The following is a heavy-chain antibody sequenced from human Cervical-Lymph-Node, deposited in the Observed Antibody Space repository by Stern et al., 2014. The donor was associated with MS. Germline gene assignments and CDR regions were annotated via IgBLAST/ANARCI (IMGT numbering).Heavy chain of an antibody. V-gene: IGHV1-69*06. Sequence: VQLVESGAEVKKPGSSVKVSCKSSGGISWGRQAPGTGLEWMGGVIPFVGTSNYAQKFQGRVTITADTSTNTTYLHLSRLTSADTAVYYCARGSGDNWFGPWGQGTLVTVSS. CDR2: VIPFVGTS. CDR3: ARGSGDNWFGP. CDR1: GG. J-gene: IGHJ5*02. D-gene: IGHD3-10*01.